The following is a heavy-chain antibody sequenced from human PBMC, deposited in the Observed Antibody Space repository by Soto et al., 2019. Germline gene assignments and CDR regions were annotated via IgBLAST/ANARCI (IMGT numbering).Heavy chain of an antibody. Sequence: SDTLSRTYTASGRPTRNSIYYWCWIRHPPGKGLELIGSIYYSGSTYYNPSLKSRVTISVDTSKNQFSLKLSSVTAADTAVYYCARPGNYGSGSYLYYLDYWGQG. D-gene: IGHD3-10*01. V-gene: IGHV4-39*01. CDR3: ARPGNYGSGSYLYYLDY. CDR1: GRPTRNSIYY. CDR2: IYYSGST. J-gene: IGHJ4*02.